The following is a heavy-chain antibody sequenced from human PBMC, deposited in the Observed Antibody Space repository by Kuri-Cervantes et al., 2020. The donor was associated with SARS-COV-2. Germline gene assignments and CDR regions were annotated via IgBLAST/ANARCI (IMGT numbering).Heavy chain of an antibody. CDR1: GFTFSSYA. CDR2: ISYDGSNK. D-gene: IGHD2-8*01. Sequence: GGSLRLSCAASGFTFSSYAMHWVRQAPGKGLEWVAVISYDGSNKYYADSVKGRFTISRDNSKNTLYLQMNSLRAEDTAVYYCAKDIVLMVYAIKVMGYYYYGMDVWGQGTTVTCYS. J-gene: IGHJ6*01. CDR3: AKDIVLMVYAIKVMGYYYYGMDV. V-gene: IGHV3-30-3*01.